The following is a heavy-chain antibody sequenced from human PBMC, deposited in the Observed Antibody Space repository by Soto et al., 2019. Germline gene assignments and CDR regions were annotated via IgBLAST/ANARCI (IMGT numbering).Heavy chain of an antibody. D-gene: IGHD6-25*01. CDR3: ATHRRYSSGWYYYGMDV. Sequence: SETLSLTCTVSGVSIISGDYSWTWIRQPPGKGLEWIGYIYHTGTTYYNMSLKSRVTISVDRSKNQFSLRLNSVTAADTAVYYCATHRRYSSGWYYYGMDVWGQGTTVTVSS. V-gene: IGHV4-30-2*01. CDR2: IYHTGTT. J-gene: IGHJ6*02. CDR1: GVSIISGDYS.